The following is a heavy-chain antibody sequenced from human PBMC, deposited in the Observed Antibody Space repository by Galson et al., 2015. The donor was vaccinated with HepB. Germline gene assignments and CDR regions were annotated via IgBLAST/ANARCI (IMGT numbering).Heavy chain of an antibody. CDR1: GYSISSGYY. CDR2: IYHSGST. V-gene: IGHV4-38-2*01. D-gene: IGHD4-17*01. CDR3: ANGDYYYYGMDV. Sequence: SETLSLTCAVSGYSISSGYYWGWIRQPPGKGLEWIGSIYHSGSTYYNPSLKSRVTISVDTSKNQFSLKLSSVTAADTAVYYCANGDYYYYGMDVWGQGNPGHRLL. J-gene: IGHJ6*02.